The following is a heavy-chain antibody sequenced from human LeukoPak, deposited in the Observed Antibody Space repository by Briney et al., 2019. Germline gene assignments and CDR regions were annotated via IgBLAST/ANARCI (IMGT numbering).Heavy chain of an antibody. CDR3: ARARGYSGYDYVGGGFDY. CDR1: GFTVSSNY. V-gene: IGHV3-53*01. D-gene: IGHD5-12*01. CDR2: IYSGGST. J-gene: IGHJ4*02. Sequence: GGSLRLSCAASGFTVSSNYMSWVRQAPGKGLEWASVIYSGGSTYYADSVKGRFTISRDNSKNTLYLQMNSLRAEDTAVYYCARARGYSGYDYVGGGFDYWGQGTLVTVSS.